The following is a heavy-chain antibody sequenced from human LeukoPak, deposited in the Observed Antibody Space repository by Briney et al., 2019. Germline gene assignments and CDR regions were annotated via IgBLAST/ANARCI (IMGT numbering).Heavy chain of an antibody. CDR1: GFTFSSYA. D-gene: IGHD2-2*02. Sequence: PGGSLRLSCEASGFTFSSYAMSWVRQAPGKGLEWVSALNGNGDETYYADTVKGRFTISRDNSKNTLILAMSSLRVEDTALYFCAKGRYKGTLLDDWGQGTLVTVSS. CDR2: LNGNGDET. J-gene: IGHJ4*02. CDR3: AKGRYKGTLLDD. V-gene: IGHV3-23*01.